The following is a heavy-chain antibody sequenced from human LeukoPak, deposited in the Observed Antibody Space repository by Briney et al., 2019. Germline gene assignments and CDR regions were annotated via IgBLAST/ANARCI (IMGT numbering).Heavy chain of an antibody. D-gene: IGHD2-15*01. Sequence: SETLSLTCTVSGGSISSSSYFWGWIRQPPGKELQWIGSMYFSGSTYYNPSLKSRVTIYVDTSKNQFSLKLSSVTAADTAVYYCASTLLGSCSGGSCPLVPWGQGTLVTVSS. CDR1: GGSISSSSYF. V-gene: IGHV4-39*01. CDR3: ASTLLGSCSGGSCPLVP. J-gene: IGHJ5*02. CDR2: MYFSGST.